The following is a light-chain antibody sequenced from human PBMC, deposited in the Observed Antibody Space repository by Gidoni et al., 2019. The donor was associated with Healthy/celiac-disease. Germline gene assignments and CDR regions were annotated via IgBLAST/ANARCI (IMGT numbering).Light chain of an antibody. Sequence: SSELTQDPAVSVALGQTVRITCQGDSLRSYYASWYQQKPGQSPVLFINGKNNLPSLIPDRFSGSSLGNTASLTITGAQAEDEADYYCNSRDSSGNHLVFGRGTKLPVL. CDR3: NSRDSSGNHLV. J-gene: IGLJ2*01. V-gene: IGLV3-19*01. CDR1: SLRSYY. CDR2: GKN.